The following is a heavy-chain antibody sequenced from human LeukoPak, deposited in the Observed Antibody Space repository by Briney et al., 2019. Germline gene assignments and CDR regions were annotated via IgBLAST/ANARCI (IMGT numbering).Heavy chain of an antibody. CDR1: VYTFTRYY. D-gene: IGHD3-22*01. J-gene: IGHJ4*02. CDR3: AITYYYDSSGYSLFDY. Sequence: GASVTVSFQSTVYTFTRYYMHWVRQAPAQGLEWMGWSNPNSGGTNYVQKFQGRVTMTRDTSISTAYMELSRLRSDDTAVYYCAITYYYDSSGYSLFDYWGQGTLVTVSS. V-gene: IGHV1-2*02. CDR2: SNPNSGGT.